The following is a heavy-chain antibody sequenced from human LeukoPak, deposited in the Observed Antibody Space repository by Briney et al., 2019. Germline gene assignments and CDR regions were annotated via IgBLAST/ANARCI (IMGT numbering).Heavy chain of an antibody. J-gene: IGHJ6*02. D-gene: IGHD6-6*01. CDR1: GYTLTELS. Sequence: ASVKVSCTVSGYTLTELSMHWVRQAPGKGLEWMGGFDPEDGETIYAQKFQGRVTMTEDTSTDTAYMELSSLRSEDTAVYYCATERIAARRRAEMRALGAYYYYGMDVWGQGTTVTVSS. CDR2: FDPEDGET. V-gene: IGHV1-24*01. CDR3: ATERIAARRRAEMRALGAYYYYGMDV.